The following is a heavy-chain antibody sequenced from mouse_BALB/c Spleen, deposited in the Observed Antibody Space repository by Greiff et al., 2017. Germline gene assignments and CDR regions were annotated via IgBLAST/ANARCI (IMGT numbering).Heavy chain of an antibody. CDR3: AKIYDGYSSFAY. Sequence: EVQLVESGGGLVQPGGSLKLSCAASGFDFSRYWMSWVRQAPGKGLEWIGEINPDSSTINYTPSLKDKFIISRDNAKNTLYLQMSKVRSEDTALYYCAKIYDGYSSFAYWGQGTLVTVSA. V-gene: IGHV4-1*02. CDR1: GFDFSRYW. D-gene: IGHD2-3*01. CDR2: INPDSSTI. J-gene: IGHJ3*01.